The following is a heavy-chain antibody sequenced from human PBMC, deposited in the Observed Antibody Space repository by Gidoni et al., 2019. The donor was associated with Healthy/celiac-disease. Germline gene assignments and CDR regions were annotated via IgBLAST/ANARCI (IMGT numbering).Heavy chain of an antibody. CDR3: AREPSYYYDSSGYFDY. D-gene: IGHD3-22*01. CDR1: GFTFSSYA. Sequence: EVQLLESGGGLVQPGGSLRLSCAASGFTFSSYAMGWVRQAPGKGLEWVSAISGSGGSTYYADSVKGRFTISRDNSKNTLYLQMNSLRAEDTAVYYCAREPSYYYDSSGYFDYWGQGTLVTVSS. J-gene: IGHJ4*02. CDR2: ISGSGGST. V-gene: IGHV3-23*01.